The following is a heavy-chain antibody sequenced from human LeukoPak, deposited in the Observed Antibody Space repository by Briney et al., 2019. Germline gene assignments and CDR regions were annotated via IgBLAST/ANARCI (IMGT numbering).Heavy chain of an antibody. CDR2: ISYDGSNK. J-gene: IGHJ3*02. D-gene: IGHD2-21*02. CDR1: GFTFSSYG. V-gene: IGHV3-30*18. Sequence: PGGSLRLSCAASGFTFSSYGIHWVRQAPGKGLEWVAIISYDGSNKYYADSVKGRFTISRDNSENTLYLQMNSLRAEDTAVYYCAKPSGVVVTASDAFDIWGQGTMVTVSS. CDR3: AKPSGVVVTASDAFDI.